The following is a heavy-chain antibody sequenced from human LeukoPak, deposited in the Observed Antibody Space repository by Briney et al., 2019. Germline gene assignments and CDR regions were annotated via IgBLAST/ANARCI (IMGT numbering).Heavy chain of an antibody. CDR3: AREGDPVDI. V-gene: IGHV3-30-3*01. CDR2: IPYDGSNK. J-gene: IGHJ3*02. Sequence: PGGSLRLSCAASGFTFSTYTMHWVRQAPGKGLEWVAVIPYDGSNKLYTDSVKGRFTISRDNSKNTLYLQMNSLRAEDTAVYYCAREGDPVDIWGQGTMVTVSS. CDR1: GFTFSTYT.